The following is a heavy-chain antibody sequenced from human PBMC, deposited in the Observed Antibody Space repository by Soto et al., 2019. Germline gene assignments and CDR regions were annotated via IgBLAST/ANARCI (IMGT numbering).Heavy chain of an antibody. J-gene: IGHJ4*02. D-gene: IGHD1-26*01. CDR1: GFTFSSYA. CDR3: ARDFGPKVGATAY. Sequence: LRLSCAASGFTFSSYAMHWVRQAPGKGLEWVAVISYDGSNKYYADSVKGRFTISRDNSKNTLYLQMNSLRAEDTAVYYCARDFGPKVGATAYWGQGTLVTVSS. V-gene: IGHV3-30-3*01. CDR2: ISYDGSNK.